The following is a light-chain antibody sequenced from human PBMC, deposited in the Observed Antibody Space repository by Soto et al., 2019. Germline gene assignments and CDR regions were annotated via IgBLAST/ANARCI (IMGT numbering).Light chain of an antibody. CDR3: TSYSNTTTRYV. CDR1: SSDIGFSNY. J-gene: IGLJ1*01. V-gene: IGLV2-14*01. CDR2: EVS. Sequence: QPVLTQPASVSGSPGQSITISCTGTSSDIGFSNYVSWYQQHPGKAPKLMIYEVSHRPSGVSDRFSGSKSGHTASVTISGLQAEDEADYYCTSYSNTTTRYVFGAGTKVTVL.